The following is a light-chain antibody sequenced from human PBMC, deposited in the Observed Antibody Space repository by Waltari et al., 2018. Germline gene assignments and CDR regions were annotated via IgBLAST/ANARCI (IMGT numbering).Light chain of an antibody. CDR1: SRDVGCYNL. CDR2: EVN. J-gene: IGLJ3*02. Sequence: QSALTQPASVSGSPGQSITISCIGTSRDVGCYNLVSWYQQYPGKAPKLMIYEVNMRPSGVSNRFSGSKSGNTASLTISGLQAEDEADYYCCSYAGSSTLFGGGTKLTVL. V-gene: IGLV2-23*02. CDR3: CSYAGSSTL.